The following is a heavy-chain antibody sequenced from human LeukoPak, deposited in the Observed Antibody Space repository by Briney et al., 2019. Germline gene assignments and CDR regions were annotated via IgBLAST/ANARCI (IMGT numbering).Heavy chain of an antibody. Sequence: PSETLSLTCTVSGGSISSYYLSWIRQPPGKGLEWIGYIYYSGSTNYNPSLKSRVTISVDTSKNQFSLKLSSVTAADAAVYYCVRARPGYCSGGSCYKSSTWFDYWGQGTLVTVSS. V-gene: IGHV4-59*12. CDR2: IYYSGST. J-gene: IGHJ4*02. CDR3: VRARPGYCSGGSCYKSSTWFDY. D-gene: IGHD2-15*01. CDR1: GGSISSYY.